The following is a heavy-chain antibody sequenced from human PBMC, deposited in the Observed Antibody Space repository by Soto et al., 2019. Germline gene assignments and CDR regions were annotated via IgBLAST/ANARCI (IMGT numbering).Heavy chain of an antibody. Sequence: YATLSLTCTFFGFSVPSGRFYWIWSRQPPGKGLEWIGYIYYTGRTSYTSSLKSRVTISFDTTENQFSLKLSSVTAADTAKYYCARSGARSGWLGGQGTQVTVS. CDR3: ARSGARSGWL. CDR2: IYYTGRT. J-gene: IGHJ4*02. D-gene: IGHD6-19*01. V-gene: IGHV4-61*01. CDR1: GFSVPSGRFY.